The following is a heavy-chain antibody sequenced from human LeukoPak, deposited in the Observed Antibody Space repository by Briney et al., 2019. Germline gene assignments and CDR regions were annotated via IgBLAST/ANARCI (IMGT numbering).Heavy chain of an antibody. CDR3: VSEVKRYSYGYY. V-gene: IGHV4-38-2*02. D-gene: IGHD5-18*01. Sequence: SETLSLTCTVSGYSLSSGYCWGWIRQPPRKGLEGIGSIYDTGSTYYNPSLKSRVTISVDTSKNQFSLKLSSVTAADTAVYYCVSEVKRYSYGYYWGQGTLVTVSS. CDR1: GYSLSSGYC. J-gene: IGHJ4*02. CDR2: IYDTGST.